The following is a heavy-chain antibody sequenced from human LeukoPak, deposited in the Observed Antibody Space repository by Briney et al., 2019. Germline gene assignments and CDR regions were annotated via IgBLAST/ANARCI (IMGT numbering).Heavy chain of an antibody. CDR1: GYTFTSYY. D-gene: IGHD3-9*01. CDR2: INPRGGST. V-gene: IGHV1-46*01. J-gene: IGHJ4*02. CDR3: ARASGVGLRYFDWLSY. Sequence: ASVKVSCKASGYTFTSYYMHWVRQAPGQGLEWMGIINPRGGSTSYAQKFQGRVTMTRDTSTSTVYMELSSLRSEDTAVYYCARASGVGLRYFDWLSYWGQGTLVTVSS.